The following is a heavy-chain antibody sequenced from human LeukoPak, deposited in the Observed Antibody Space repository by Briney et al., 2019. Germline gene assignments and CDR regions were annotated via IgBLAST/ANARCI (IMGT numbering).Heavy chain of an antibody. CDR2: IKQDGSEK. J-gene: IGHJ4*02. Sequence: GGSLRLSCAASGFPFNAYWMTWVRQAPGKGLEWVAHIKQDGSEKNYVDSVKGRFTISRDNAKNSLLLQMDGLRAEDAAVYYCARDKMTGDSYFDYWGQGTLVTVSS. CDR1: GFPFNAYW. CDR3: ARDKMTGDSYFDY. D-gene: IGHD7-27*01. V-gene: IGHV3-7*01.